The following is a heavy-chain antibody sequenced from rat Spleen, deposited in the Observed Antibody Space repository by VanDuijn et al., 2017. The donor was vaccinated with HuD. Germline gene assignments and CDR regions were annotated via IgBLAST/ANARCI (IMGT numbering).Heavy chain of an antibody. CDR2: ISFDGTST. Sequence: EVQLVESDGGLVQPGRSLKLSCAATGFTFSDYYMAWVRQTPTKGLEWVATISFDGTSTYYRDSVRGRFTLSRDNEKSTLSLQMDSLRSEDTATYYCARQDNNYWYFDFWGPGTMVTVSS. CDR1: GFTFSDYY. CDR3: ARQDNNYWYFDF. D-gene: IGHD1-10*01. V-gene: IGHV5-29*01. J-gene: IGHJ1*01.